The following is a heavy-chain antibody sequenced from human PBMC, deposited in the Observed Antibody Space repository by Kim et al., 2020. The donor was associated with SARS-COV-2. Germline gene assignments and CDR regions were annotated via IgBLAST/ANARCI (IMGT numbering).Heavy chain of an antibody. CDR1: GFTFSGFT. J-gene: IGHJ4*02. V-gene: IGHV3-30-3*01. D-gene: IGHD5-12*01. Sequence: GGSLRLSCAASGFTFSGFTMHWVRQAPGKGLEWVAVISYDGNNEYYADSVKGRFTVSRDNSKNTVFLQMNSLRAEDTAVYYCARDNSGTGVPAIAYLDHWGQGTLVTVSS. CDR2: ISYDGNNE. CDR3: ARDNSGTGVPAIAYLDH.